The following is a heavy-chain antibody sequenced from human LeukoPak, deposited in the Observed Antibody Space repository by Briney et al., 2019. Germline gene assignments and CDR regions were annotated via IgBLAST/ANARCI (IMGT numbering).Heavy chain of an antibody. J-gene: IGHJ4*02. CDR1: GFTFSSYA. D-gene: IGHD3-22*01. CDR2: ISGSGGST. CDR3: AKSARDLTMIVVAITNFDY. V-gene: IGHV3-23*01. Sequence: GGSLRLSCAASGFTFSSYAMSWVRQAPGKGLEWVSAISGSGGSTYYADSVKGRFTISRDNSKNTLYLQMNSLRAEDTAVYYCAKSARDLTMIVVAITNFDYWGQGTLVTVSS.